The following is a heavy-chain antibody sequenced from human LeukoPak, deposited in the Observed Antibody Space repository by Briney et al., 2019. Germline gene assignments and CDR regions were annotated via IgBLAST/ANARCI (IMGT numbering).Heavy chain of an antibody. CDR2: IKSGDSTT. J-gene: IGHJ4*02. CDR3: AAAGTIFGFGDY. Sequence: GASVKVSCKASGYTFTNYYIHWVRQAPGQGLEWMGIIKSGDSTTSYAQKFQGRVTMTRDTSTSTVYMELSSLRSEDTAVYYCAAAGTIFGFGDYWGQGTLVTVSS. CDR1: GYTFTNYY. V-gene: IGHV1-46*01. D-gene: IGHD3-3*01.